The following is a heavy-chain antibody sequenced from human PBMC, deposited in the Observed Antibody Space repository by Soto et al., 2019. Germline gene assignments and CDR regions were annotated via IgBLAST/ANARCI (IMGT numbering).Heavy chain of an antibody. J-gene: IGHJ4*02. CDR1: GDSVSSNSAA. CDR2: TYYRSKWYN. Sequence: SQTLSLTCAISGDSVSSNSAAWNWIRQSPSRGLEWLGRTYYRSKWYNDYAVSVESRITINPDTSKNHFSLQLNSVTPEDTAVYYCARGDYFDSSGVLGSFDYWGQGTLVTVS. CDR3: ARGDYFDSSGVLGSFDY. D-gene: IGHD3-22*01. V-gene: IGHV6-1*01.